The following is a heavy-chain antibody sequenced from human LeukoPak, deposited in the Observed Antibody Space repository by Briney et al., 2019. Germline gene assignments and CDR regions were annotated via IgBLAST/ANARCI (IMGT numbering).Heavy chain of an antibody. CDR2: IYYSGST. D-gene: IGHD3-22*01. J-gene: IGHJ4*02. Sequence: SETLSLTCTVSGGSISSSSYYWGWIRQPPGKGLEWIGSIYYSGSTYYNPSLKSRVTISVDTSKNQFSLKLSSVTAADTAVYYCARVRKYYYDSSGYHNHFDYWGQGTLVTVSS. CDR1: GGSISSSSYY. V-gene: IGHV4-39*07. CDR3: ARVRKYYYDSSGYHNHFDY.